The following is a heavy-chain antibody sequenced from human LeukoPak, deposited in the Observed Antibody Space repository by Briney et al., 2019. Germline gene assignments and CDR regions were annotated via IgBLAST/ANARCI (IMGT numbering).Heavy chain of an antibody. CDR1: GYTFTGYY. V-gene: IGHV1-2*02. J-gene: IGHJ4*02. CDR3: ARWGKYYYDSSGYYY. Sequence: EASVKLSCTASGYTFTGYYMHWVRQAPGQGLERMGWIHPNSGGTKYAQRFQGRVTVTRDTSISTVYMELSRLRSDDTAVYYCARWGKYYYDSSGYYYWGQGTLVSVSS. D-gene: IGHD3-22*01. CDR2: IHPNSGGT.